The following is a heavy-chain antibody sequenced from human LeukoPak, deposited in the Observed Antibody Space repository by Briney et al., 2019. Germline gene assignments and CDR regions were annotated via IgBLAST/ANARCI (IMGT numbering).Heavy chain of an antibody. V-gene: IGHV3-23*01. CDR2: ISASGGIT. Sequence: GGSLRLSCAASGFTFSSYAMSWVRQAPGKGLEWVSAISASGGITYYADSVKGRFAISRDNSKSTLYLQMNSLRAEDTAVYYCAKGTMDGGQYYYDSSGGQGTLVTVSS. CDR1: GFTFSSYA. CDR3: AKGTMDGGQYYYDSS. J-gene: IGHJ4*02. D-gene: IGHD3-22*01.